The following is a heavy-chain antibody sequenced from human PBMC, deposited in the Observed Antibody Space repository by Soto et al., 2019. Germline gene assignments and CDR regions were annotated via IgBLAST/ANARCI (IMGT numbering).Heavy chain of an antibody. Sequence: TETLSRKCTVSGGAISSSRCHWGGIRQPPGKGLEWIASIKYSGTTFYNPSLKSRVTLSVDTSKNQFALKLSSVTAAETAVYYCARHGITGSYYDAFDILGQGPMVT. CDR3: ARHGITGSYYDAFDI. J-gene: IGHJ3*02. V-gene: IGHV4-39*01. CDR1: GGAISSSRCH. CDR2: IKYSGTT. D-gene: IGHD1-26*01.